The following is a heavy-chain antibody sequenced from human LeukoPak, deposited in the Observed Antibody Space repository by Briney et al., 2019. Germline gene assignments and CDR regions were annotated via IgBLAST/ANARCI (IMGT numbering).Heavy chain of an antibody. V-gene: IGHV4-34*01. CDR1: GGSFSGYY. CDR3: ARDYRSTIGGEYGMDV. CDR2: INHSGST. D-gene: IGHD3-16*01. J-gene: IGHJ6*02. Sequence: SETLSLTCAAYGGSFSGYYWSWIRQPQPPGKGLEWIGEINHSGSTKYNPSLKSRVTISVDTSKNQFSLKLSSVTAADTAVYYCARDYRSTIGGEYGMDVWGQGTTVTVSS.